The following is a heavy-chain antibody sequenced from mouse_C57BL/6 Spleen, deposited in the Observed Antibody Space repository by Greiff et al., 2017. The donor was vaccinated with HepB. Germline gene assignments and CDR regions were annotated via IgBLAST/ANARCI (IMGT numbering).Heavy chain of an antibody. CDR2: IDPENGDT. CDR3: TTIYYDYDGRGYAMDY. CDR1: GFNIKDDY. D-gene: IGHD2-4*01. V-gene: IGHV14-4*01. Sequence: VQLQQSGAELVRPGASVKLSCTASGFNIKDDYMHWVKQRPEQGLEWIGWIDPENGDTEYASKFQGKATITADTSSNTAYLQLSSLTSEDTAVYYCTTIYYDYDGRGYAMDYWGQGTSVTVSS. J-gene: IGHJ4*01.